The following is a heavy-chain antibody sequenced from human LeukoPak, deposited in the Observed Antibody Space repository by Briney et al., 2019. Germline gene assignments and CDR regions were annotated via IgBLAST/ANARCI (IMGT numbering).Heavy chain of an antibody. V-gene: IGHV3-11*04. CDR2: ISHTSRTI. CDR3: VRGCNRASCPYYFDS. J-gene: IGHJ4*02. Sequence: GGSLRLSCVASGFSFSDYYINWIRQAPGKGLEWISYISHTSRTIYYAESVKGRFTTSRDNAENSLYLQMNSLRAEDTAVYYCVRGCNRASCPYYFDSWAQGTLVTVSS. D-gene: IGHD2/OR15-2a*01. CDR1: GFSFSDYY.